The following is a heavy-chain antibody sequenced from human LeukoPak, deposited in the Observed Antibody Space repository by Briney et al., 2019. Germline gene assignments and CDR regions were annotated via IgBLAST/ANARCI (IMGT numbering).Heavy chain of an antibody. CDR2: ISGSGDNT. CDR1: GFTFSSYA. J-gene: IGHJ4*02. CDR3: AKGSYYDSSGSFYFDY. Sequence: PGGSLRLSCAASGFTFSSYAMSWVRQAPGKGLEWVSGISGSGDNTYYAASVKGRFTISRDNPKNTLYVQVNSLGTEDTAAYYCAKGSYYDSSGSFYFDYWGQGTLVTVSS. D-gene: IGHD3-22*01. V-gene: IGHV3-23*01.